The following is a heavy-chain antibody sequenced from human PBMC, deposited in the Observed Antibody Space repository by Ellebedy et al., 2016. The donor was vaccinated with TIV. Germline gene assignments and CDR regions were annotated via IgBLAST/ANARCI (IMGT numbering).Heavy chain of an antibody. D-gene: IGHD6-19*01. V-gene: IGHV4-34*01. CDR3: ARRNSVAPEAGIAY. Sequence: SETLSLXXAVYGESFSGHYWSWIRQPPGKGLEWIGEINHSGSTNSNPSLKSRVTISVDTSKNQFSLRLSSVTAADTAVYHCARRNSVAPEAGIAYWGEGTRVTVSS. CDR2: INHSGST. CDR1: GESFSGHY. J-gene: IGHJ4*02.